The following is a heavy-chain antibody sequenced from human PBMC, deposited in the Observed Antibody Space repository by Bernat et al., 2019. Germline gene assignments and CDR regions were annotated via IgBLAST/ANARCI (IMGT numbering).Heavy chain of an antibody. CDR1: GGSISSSSYY. Sequence: QLQLQESGPGLVKPSETLSLTCTVSGGSISSSSYYWGWIRQPPGKGLEWIGSIYYSGSTYYNPSLKSRVTISVDTSKNQFSLKLGSVTAADTAVYYCARHERGTGLGSAFDIWGQGTMVTVSS. V-gene: IGHV4-39*01. CDR2: IYYSGST. CDR3: ARHERGTGLGSAFDI. D-gene: IGHD3-16*01. J-gene: IGHJ3*02.